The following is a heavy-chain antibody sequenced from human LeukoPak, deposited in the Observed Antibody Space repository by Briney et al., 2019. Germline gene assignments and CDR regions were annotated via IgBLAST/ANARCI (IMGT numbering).Heavy chain of an antibody. J-gene: IGHJ4*02. CDR2: INPTGGST. CDR1: GYTFPSYF. CDR3: ARVGYYESSGYYEY. V-gene: IGHV1-46*01. Sequence: GASVKVSCKASGYTFPSYFMHWVRQAPGQGLEWMGIINPTGGSTTYAQKFQGRVTMTRDTSISTVYMELSRLRSDDTAVYYCARVGYYESSGYYEYWGQGTLVTVSS. D-gene: IGHD3-22*01.